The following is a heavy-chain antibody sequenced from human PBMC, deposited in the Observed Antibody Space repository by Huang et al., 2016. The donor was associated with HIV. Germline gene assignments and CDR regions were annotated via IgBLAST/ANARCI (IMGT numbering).Heavy chain of an antibody. D-gene: IGHD4-17*01. J-gene: IGHJ4*02. CDR2: INHSGST. V-gene: IGHV4-34*01. CDR1: GGSFSGYY. CDR3: ARRRMGYGGAPFDY. Sequence: QVQLQQWGAGLLKPSETLSLTCAVYGGSFSGYYWSWIRQPTGKGLEWIGEINHSGSTNYNPSLKSRVTISVDTSKNQFSLKLSSVTAADTAVYYCARRRMGYGGAPFDYWGQGTLVTVSS.